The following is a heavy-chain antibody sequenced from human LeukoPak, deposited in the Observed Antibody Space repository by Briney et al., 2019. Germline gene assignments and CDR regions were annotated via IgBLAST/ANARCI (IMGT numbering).Heavy chain of an antibody. Sequence: GGSLRLSCAASGFTFYDYAIQWVRHAPGKGLEWVSGITWNSGSIEYADSVKGRFTISRDNAKHSLYLQMDSLRAEDTALYYCAKDLTAYSSTWYSLTFDYWGQGPLVTVSP. CDR2: ITWNSGSI. V-gene: IGHV3-9*01. J-gene: IGHJ4*02. CDR3: AKDLTAYSSTWYSLTFDY. D-gene: IGHD6-13*01. CDR1: GFTFYDYA.